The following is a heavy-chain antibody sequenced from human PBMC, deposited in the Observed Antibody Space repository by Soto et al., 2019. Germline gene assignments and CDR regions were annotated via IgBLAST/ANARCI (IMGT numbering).Heavy chain of an antibody. D-gene: IGHD3-3*01. V-gene: IGHV4-34*01. J-gene: IGHJ6*02. Sequence: SETLSLTCAVYGGSFSGYYWSWIRQPPGKGLEWIGEINHSRSTNYNPTLKSRVTISVDTSKNQFSLKLSSVTAADTAVYYCARHRVTVFGVVSRSHYYYYGMDVWGQGTTVTVSS. CDR3: ARHRVTVFGVVSRSHYYYYGMDV. CDR1: GGSFSGYY. CDR2: INHSRST.